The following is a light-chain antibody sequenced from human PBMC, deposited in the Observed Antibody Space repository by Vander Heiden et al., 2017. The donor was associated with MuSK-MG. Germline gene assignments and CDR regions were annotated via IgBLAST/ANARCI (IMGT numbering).Light chain of an antibody. V-gene: IGLV1-47*02. J-gene: IGLJ3*02. Sequence: QSVLTQPPSASGTPGQRVTISCSGSSSNIGRNNVYWYQQVPGTAPKVLIYSNDQRPSGVPDRFSGYKSGTSASLEISGLRSEDEADDYCAASADSLSGVVVGGGTKLTVL. CDR1: SSNIGRNN. CDR2: SND. CDR3: AASADSLSGVV.